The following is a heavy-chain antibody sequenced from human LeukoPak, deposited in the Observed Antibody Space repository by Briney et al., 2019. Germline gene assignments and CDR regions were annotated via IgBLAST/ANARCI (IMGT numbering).Heavy chain of an antibody. CDR1: GYTFTGYY. CDR3: ARQKGGSSFHNLDY. Sequence: ASVKVSCKASGYTFTGYYMHWVRQAPGQGLEWMGRINPNSGGTNYAQKFQGRVAMTRDTSISTAYMELSRLRSDDTAVYYCARQKGGSSFHNLDYWGQGTLVTVSS. J-gene: IGHJ4*02. V-gene: IGHV1-2*06. D-gene: IGHD6-13*01. CDR2: INPNSGGT.